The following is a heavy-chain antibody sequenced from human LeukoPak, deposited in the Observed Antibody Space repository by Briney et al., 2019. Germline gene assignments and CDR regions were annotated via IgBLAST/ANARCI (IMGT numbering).Heavy chain of an antibody. V-gene: IGHV1-2*02. CDR1: GYTFTGYY. CDR2: INPNSGGT. CDR3: ARGRGTTGTLRWGSARTYYFDY. J-gene: IGHJ4*02. Sequence: GASVKVSCKASGYTFTGYYMHWVRQAPGQGLEWMGWINPNSGGTNYAQKFQGRVTMTRDTSISTAYMELSRLRSDDTAVYYCARGRGTTGTLRWGSARTYYFDYWGQGTLVTVSS. D-gene: IGHD1-1*01.